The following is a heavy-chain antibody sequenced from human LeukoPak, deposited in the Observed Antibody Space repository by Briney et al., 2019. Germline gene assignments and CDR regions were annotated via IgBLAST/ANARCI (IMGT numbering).Heavy chain of an antibody. CDR1: GGSISSYY. J-gene: IGHJ5*02. Sequence: SETLSLTCTVSGGSISSYYWSWIRQPPGKGLEWIGYIYYSGSTNYNPSLKSRVTISVDTSKNQFSLKLSSVTAADTAVYYCAISIAAAGWLGPWGQGTLVTVSS. CDR2: IYYSGST. D-gene: IGHD6-13*01. V-gene: IGHV4-59*01. CDR3: AISIAAAGWLGP.